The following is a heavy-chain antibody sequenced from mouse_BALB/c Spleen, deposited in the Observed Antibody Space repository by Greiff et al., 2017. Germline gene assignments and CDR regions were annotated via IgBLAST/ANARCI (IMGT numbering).Heavy chain of an antibody. D-gene: IGHD2-1*01. CDR1: GFNIKDTY. CDR3: ARREYYGNFDY. V-gene: IGHV14-3*02. CDR2: IDPANGNT. Sequence: EVQLVESGAELVKPGASVKLSCTASGFNIKDTYMHWVKQRPEQGLEWIGRIDPANGNTKYDPKFQGKATITADTSSNTAYLQLSSLTSEDTAVYYCARREYYGNFDYWGQGTTLTVSS. J-gene: IGHJ2*01.